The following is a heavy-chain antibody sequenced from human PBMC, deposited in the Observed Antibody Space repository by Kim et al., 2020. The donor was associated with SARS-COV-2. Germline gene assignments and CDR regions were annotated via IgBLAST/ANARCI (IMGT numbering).Heavy chain of an antibody. CDR3: ARHGYCSGGSCYSPYYYGMDV. D-gene: IGHD2-15*01. V-gene: IGHV4-39*01. J-gene: IGHJ6*02. CDR2: IYYSGST. CDR1: GGSISSSSYY. Sequence: SETLSLTCTVSGGSISSSSYYWGWIRQPPGKGLEWIGSIYYSGSTYYNPSLKSRVTISVDTSKNQFSLKLSSVTAADTAVYYCARHGYCSGGSCYSPYYYGMDVWGQGTTVTVSS.